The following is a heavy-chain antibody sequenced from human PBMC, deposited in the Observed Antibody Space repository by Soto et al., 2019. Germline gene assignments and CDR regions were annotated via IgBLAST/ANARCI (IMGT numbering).Heavy chain of an antibody. CDR2: ISYDGSNK. CDR1: GFTFSSYG. V-gene: IGHV3-30*18. J-gene: IGHJ6*03. Sequence: GGSLRLSCAASGFTFSSYGMHWVRQAPGKGLEWVAVISYDGSNKYYADSVKGRFTISRDNSKNTLYLQMNSLRAEDTAVYYCANRRAATDLLYMDVWGKGTTVTVSS. D-gene: IGHD6-25*01. CDR3: ANRRAATDLLYMDV.